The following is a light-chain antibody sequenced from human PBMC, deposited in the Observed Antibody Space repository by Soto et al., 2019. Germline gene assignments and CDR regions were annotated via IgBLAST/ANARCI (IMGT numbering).Light chain of an antibody. Sequence: VLTKSLGTVSLSQGERDNLTYRASQSVSSSYLAWYQQKPGQAPRLLIYGAFNRATGIPDRFSGSGSGTDFTLTISRLEPEDFAVYCCQQYGSSTRNLGQGTKVHIK. CDR3: QQYGSSTRN. J-gene: IGKJ2*01. CDR2: GAF. CDR1: QSVSSSY. V-gene: IGKV3-20*01.